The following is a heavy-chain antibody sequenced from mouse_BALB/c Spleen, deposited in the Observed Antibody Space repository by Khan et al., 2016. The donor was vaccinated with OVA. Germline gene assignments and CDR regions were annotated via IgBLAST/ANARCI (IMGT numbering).Heavy chain of an antibody. D-gene: IGHD1-1*01. Sequence: QVQLKESGAELAKPGASVKMSCKASGYTFTSYWMHWVKQRPGQGLEWIGYINPSTGYTEYTQRFKDKATLTADKSSSTAYMQLSSLTSEESAVYFCASHRSSSAWLAYWGQGTLVTVSA. CDR2: INPSTGYT. V-gene: IGHV1-7*01. CDR3: ASHRSSSAWLAY. J-gene: IGHJ3*01. CDR1: GYTFTSYW.